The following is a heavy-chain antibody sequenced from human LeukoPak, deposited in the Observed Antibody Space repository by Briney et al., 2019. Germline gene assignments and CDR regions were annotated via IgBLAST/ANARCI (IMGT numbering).Heavy chain of an antibody. CDR1: GFTFSSYW. CDR3: ARDWYCSGGSCYLIDY. V-gene: IGHV3-7*01. CDR2: IKQDGSEK. Sequence: PGGSLRLSCAASGFTFSSYWMSWVRQAPGKGLEWVANIKQDGSEKYYVDSVKGRFTISRDNDKNSLYLQMNSLRAEDTAVYYCARDWYCSGGSCYLIDYWGQGTLVTVSS. J-gene: IGHJ4*02. D-gene: IGHD2-15*01.